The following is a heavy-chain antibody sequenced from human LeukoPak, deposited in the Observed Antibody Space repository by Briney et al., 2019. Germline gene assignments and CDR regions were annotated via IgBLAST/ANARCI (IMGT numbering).Heavy chain of an antibody. Sequence: TGGSLSLSSAASGLTFSIYGMTWVSQTPGKGLEWVSAISGSGTRTYYADSVKGRFTISRDNSKNTLYLQMNSLRAEDRAVYYCAKEQTSSGFFDYWGQGSLVTVSS. CDR1: GLTFSIYG. J-gene: IGHJ4*02. V-gene: IGHV3-23*01. CDR3: AKEQTSSGFFDY. CDR2: ISGSGTRT. D-gene: IGHD2-2*01.